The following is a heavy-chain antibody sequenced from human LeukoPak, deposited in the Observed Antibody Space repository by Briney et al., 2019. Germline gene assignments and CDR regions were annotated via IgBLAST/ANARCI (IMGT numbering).Heavy chain of an antibody. Sequence: SETLSLTCTVSGDSISSYYWNWIRQSPGKGLEWIGYIYDSGGTNYNPSLKSRVTISVDTSKHQFSLNLRSATAADTAVYYCAASGTYSNWFDPWGQGTLVIVSS. CDR2: IYDSGGT. D-gene: IGHD1-26*01. CDR3: AASGTYSNWFDP. J-gene: IGHJ5*02. V-gene: IGHV4-59*01. CDR1: GDSISSYY.